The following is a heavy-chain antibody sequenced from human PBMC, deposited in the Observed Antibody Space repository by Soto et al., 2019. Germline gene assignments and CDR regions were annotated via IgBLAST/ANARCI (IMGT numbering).Heavy chain of an antibody. Sequence: SDTLSLTCAVYGVYFSNNYWTWFRQPPGKGLEWIGEISPSGTTKYIPSLKSRCTISVDTSRKQFFLKVTSVSAADPAVYYCATSLWFGTQPEIWGPGTLVTVSS. CDR1: GVYFSNNY. J-gene: IGHJ4*02. D-gene: IGHD3-10*01. V-gene: IGHV4-34*01. CDR2: ISPSGTT. CDR3: ATSLWFGTQPEI.